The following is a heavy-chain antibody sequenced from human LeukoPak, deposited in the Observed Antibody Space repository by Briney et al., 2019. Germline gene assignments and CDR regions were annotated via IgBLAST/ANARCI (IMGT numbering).Heavy chain of an antibody. Sequence: SETLSLTCTVSGGSISSSSYYWGWLRQPPGKGLEWIGSIYYSGSTYYNPSLKSRVTISVDTSKNQSSLKLSSVTAADTAVYYCARDIPDSSGPDYWGQGTLVTVSS. CDR3: ARDIPDSSGPDY. J-gene: IGHJ4*02. CDR2: IYYSGST. V-gene: IGHV4-39*07. CDR1: GGSISSSSYY. D-gene: IGHD3-22*01.